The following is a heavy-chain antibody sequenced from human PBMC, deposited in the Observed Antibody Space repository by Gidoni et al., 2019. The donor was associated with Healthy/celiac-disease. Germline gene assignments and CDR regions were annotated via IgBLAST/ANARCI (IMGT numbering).Heavy chain of an antibody. CDR1: GFTFSSYE. Sequence: EVQLVESGGGLVQPGGSLRLSCAASGFTFSSYEMNWVRQAPGKGLEWVSYISSSGSTIYYADSVKGRFTISRDNAKNSLYLQMNSLRAEDTAVYYCARVAPTVSRDYWGQGTLVTVSS. CDR2: ISSSGSTI. D-gene: IGHD4-17*01. J-gene: IGHJ4*02. CDR3: ARVAPTVSRDY. V-gene: IGHV3-48*03.